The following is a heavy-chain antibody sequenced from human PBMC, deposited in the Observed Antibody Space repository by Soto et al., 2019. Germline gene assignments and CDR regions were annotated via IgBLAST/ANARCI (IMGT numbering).Heavy chain of an antibody. J-gene: IGHJ4*02. V-gene: IGHV4-31*03. CDR3: ASVGYCSGGSCYGYDY. D-gene: IGHD2-15*01. Sequence: LSLTCTVSGGSISSGGYYWSWIRQHPGKGLEWIGYIYYSGSTYYNPSLKSRVTISVDTSKNQFSLKLSSVTAADTAVYYCASVGYCSGGSCYGYDYWGQGTLVTVSS. CDR2: IYYSGST. CDR1: GGSISSGGYY.